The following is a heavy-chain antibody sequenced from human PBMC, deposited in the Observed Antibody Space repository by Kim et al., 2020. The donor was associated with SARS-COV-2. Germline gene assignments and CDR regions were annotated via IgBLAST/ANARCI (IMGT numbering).Heavy chain of an antibody. J-gene: IGHJ4*02. CDR3: ARRGNYYDSSGYYYD. CDR1: GGSFSGYY. D-gene: IGHD3-22*01. V-gene: IGHV4-34*01. CDR2: INHSGSN. Sequence: SETLSLTCAVYGGSFSGYYWSWIRQPPGKGLEWIGEINHSGSNNYNPSLKSRVTISVDTSKNQFSLKLSSVTAADTAVYYCARRGNYYDSSGYYYDWGQGTLVTVSS.